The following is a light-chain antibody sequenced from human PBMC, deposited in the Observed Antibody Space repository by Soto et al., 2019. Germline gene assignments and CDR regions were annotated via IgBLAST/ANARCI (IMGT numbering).Light chain of an antibody. CDR2: EAS. Sequence: DIQLTRSPSLLSASIGDRVTITCRASHDISTFLAWYQQKPGKAPKLLIYEASTLQSGVPSRFSGSGSGTEFTLTISGLLPEDFAAYHCQQLYTLPFTFGQGTRLEI. J-gene: IGKJ5*01. CDR1: HDISTF. V-gene: IGKV1-9*01. CDR3: QQLYTLPFT.